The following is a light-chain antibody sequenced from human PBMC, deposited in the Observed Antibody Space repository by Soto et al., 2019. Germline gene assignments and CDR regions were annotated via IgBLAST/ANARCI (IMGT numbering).Light chain of an antibody. Sequence: EIVMTQSPATLSVSPGERATLSCRASQSVSSDLAWYQQKPGQAPRLLIYGASTRATGIPARFSGSGSGTEFTLTISSLQSEDFAVYHCQQYYKWPPGSFGQGTKVDIK. CDR1: QSVSSD. CDR3: QQYYKWPPGS. J-gene: IGKJ1*01. V-gene: IGKV3-15*01. CDR2: GAS.